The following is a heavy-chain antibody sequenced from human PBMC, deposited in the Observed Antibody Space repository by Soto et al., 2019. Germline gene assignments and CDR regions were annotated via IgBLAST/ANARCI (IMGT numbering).Heavy chain of an antibody. J-gene: IGHJ4*02. V-gene: IGHV3-74*01. CDR1: GFTFSNYW. Sequence: EVQLVESGGGLVQPGESLRLSCAASGFTFSNYWMHWVRQAPGKGLVWVSRIDSDGSRITYADFVKGRFTLSRDNAKNTVYLHMNSLTAEDTAVYYCVRTSLVVAVATREDFWGQGTLVTGSS. CDR3: VRTSLVVAVATREDF. D-gene: IGHD2-15*01. CDR2: IDSDGSRI.